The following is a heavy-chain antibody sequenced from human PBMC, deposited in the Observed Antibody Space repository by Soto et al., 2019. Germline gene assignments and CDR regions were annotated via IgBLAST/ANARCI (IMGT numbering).Heavy chain of an antibody. CDR3: ARGYDSSRRYLPLVAY. V-gene: IGHV4-34*01. CDR2: ISHSGST. J-gene: IGHJ4*02. Sequence: QVQLQQWGAGLLKPSETLSLRCVVNSGSFSGYYWTWIRQTPGKGLEWIGEISHSGSTNYNPSLMSPVTMSADTSKKQFSLRLRSVTAADTALYFWARGYDSSRRYLPLVAYWGQGTLVTVSS. D-gene: IGHD3-22*01. CDR1: SGSFSGYY.